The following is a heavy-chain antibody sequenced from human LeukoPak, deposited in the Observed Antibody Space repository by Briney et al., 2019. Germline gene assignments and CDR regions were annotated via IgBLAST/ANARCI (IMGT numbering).Heavy chain of an antibody. CDR2: VYYSGNT. D-gene: IGHD3-22*01. J-gene: IGHJ4*02. V-gene: IGHV4-59*01. Sequence: SETLSLTCTVSGGSISTYYWSWIRQPPGKGLEWIGYVYYSGNTYYDPSLKSRVTISVDTSKNQFSLNLSSMTAADTAVYYCARGKSSHYYDGTGYKYFDSWGQGTLVTISS. CDR1: GGSISTYY. CDR3: ARGKSSHYYDGTGYKYFDS.